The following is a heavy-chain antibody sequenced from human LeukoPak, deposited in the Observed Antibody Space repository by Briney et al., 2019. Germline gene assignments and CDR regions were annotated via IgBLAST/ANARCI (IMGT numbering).Heavy chain of an antibody. J-gene: IGHJ4*02. CDR2: INHSGST. V-gene: IGHV4-34*01. D-gene: IGHD5-24*01. CDR3: ARRLLGMATIPDY. Sequence: SETLSLTCAVYGGSFSGYYWSWIRQPPGKGLEWIGEINHSGSTNYNPSLKSRVTISVDTSKNQFSLKLSSVTAADTAVYHCARRLLGMATIPDYWGRGTLVTVSS. CDR1: GGSFSGYY.